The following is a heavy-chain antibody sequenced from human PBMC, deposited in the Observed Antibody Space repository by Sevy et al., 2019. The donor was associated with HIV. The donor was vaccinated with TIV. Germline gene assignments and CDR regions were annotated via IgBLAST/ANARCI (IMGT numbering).Heavy chain of an antibody. CDR2: ISDDGTKK. CDR3: ARPFIVTKTSRSFYYGMDV. Sequence: GGSLRLSCAASGFTFNNYGMHWVRQAPGKGLEWVAVISDDGTKKFYTDSVKGRFTISRDNSKNTLYVQMNSLRGDDTAVYFCARPFIVTKTSRSFYYGMDVWGQGTTVTVSS. J-gene: IGHJ6*02. D-gene: IGHD5-12*01. CDR1: GFTFNNYG. V-gene: IGHV3-30*03.